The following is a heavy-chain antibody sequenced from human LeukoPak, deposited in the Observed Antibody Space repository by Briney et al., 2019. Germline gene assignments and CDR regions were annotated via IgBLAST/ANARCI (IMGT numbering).Heavy chain of an antibody. CDR2: INPNSGGT. D-gene: IGHD2-2*01. J-gene: IGHJ4*02. CDR3: ARGGLCGSTSCYLFDY. V-gene: IGHV1-2*02. Sequence: ASVKVSCKASGYTFTDYCMHWVRQAPGQGLEWMGWINPNSGGTDYAQKFQGRVTMTRDTSISTAYMELSRLRSDDTAVYYCARGGLCGSTSCYLFDYWGQGTLVTVSS. CDR1: GYTFTDYC.